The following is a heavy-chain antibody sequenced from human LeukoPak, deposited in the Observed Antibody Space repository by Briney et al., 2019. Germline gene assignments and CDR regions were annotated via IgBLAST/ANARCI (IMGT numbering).Heavy chain of an antibody. D-gene: IGHD3-16*01. J-gene: IGHJ4*02. CDR3: ARGRLGPRTFDY. V-gene: IGHV4-39*07. Sequence: PSETLSLTCTVSGGSISSSSYYWGWIRQPPGKGLEWIGSIYYSGSTYYNPSLKSRVTISVDTSKNQFSLKLSSVTAADTAVYYCARGRLGPRTFDYWGQGTLVTVSS. CDR1: GGSISSSSYY. CDR2: IYYSGST.